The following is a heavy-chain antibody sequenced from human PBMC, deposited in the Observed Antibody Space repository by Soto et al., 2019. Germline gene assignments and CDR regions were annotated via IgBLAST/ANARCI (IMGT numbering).Heavy chain of an antibody. CDR1: GFTFSSYA. CDR2: ISGSGGST. D-gene: IGHD3-10*01. CDR3: AKAGRLLWFGELLQPIDY. V-gene: IGHV3-23*01. Sequence: PGGSLRLSCAASGFTFSSYAMSWVRQAPGKGLEWVSAISGSGGSTYYADSVKGRFTISRDNSKNTLYLQMNSLRAEDTAVYYCAKAGRLLWFGELLQPIDYWGQGTLVTVSS. J-gene: IGHJ4*02.